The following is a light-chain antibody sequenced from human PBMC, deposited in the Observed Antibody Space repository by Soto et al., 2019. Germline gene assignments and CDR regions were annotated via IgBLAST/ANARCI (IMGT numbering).Light chain of an antibody. CDR1: SSDVGGYNY. V-gene: IGLV2-14*01. CDR3: SSYTSSNTHVL. J-gene: IGLJ2*01. Sequence: QSALTQPASVSGSPGQSITISCTGTSSDVGGYNYVSWYQQHPGKAPKLMIYEVTNRPSGVSNRFSGSKSGNTASLTISGLQAEDEADYYCSSYTSSNTHVLFGGGTKVTVL. CDR2: EVT.